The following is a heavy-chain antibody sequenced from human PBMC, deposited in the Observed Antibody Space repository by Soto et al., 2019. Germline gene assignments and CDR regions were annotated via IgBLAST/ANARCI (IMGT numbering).Heavy chain of an antibody. CDR1: GFTVSGNY. D-gene: IGHD6-13*01. V-gene: IGHV3-66*01. J-gene: IGHJ6*02. Sequence: GSLRLSCAASGFTVSGNYMTWVRQAPGKGLEWVSVIYSSGNTYYKESVKGRFTISRDTSKNMLYFQMNSLRAEDTAVYYCATSQLVLRHYYLMDVWGQGTTVTVSS. CDR3: ATSQLVLRHYYLMDV. CDR2: IYSSGNT.